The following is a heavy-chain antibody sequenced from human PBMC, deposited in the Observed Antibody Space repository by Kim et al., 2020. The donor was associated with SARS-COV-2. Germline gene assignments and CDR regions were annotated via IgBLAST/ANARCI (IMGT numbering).Heavy chain of an antibody. V-gene: IGHV1-8*01. Sequence: ASVKVSFKASGYTFTSYDINWVRQATGQGLEWMGWMNPNSGNTGYAQKFQGRVTMTRNTSISTAYMELSSLRSEDTAVYYCARLSTVTYYYYYYYGMDVWGQGTTVTVSS. CDR2: MNPNSGNT. CDR3: ARLSTVTYYYYYYYGMDV. D-gene: IGHD4-17*01. CDR1: GYTFTSYD. J-gene: IGHJ6*02.